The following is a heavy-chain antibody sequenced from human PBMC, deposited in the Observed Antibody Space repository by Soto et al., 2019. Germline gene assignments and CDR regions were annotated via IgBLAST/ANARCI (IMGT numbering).Heavy chain of an antibody. J-gene: IGHJ5*02. D-gene: IGHD2-2*02. CDR3: VKDGGYCSSATCYTPRNHYFDA. Sequence: GGSLRLSCAASGFDFSVYWMSWVRQVPGKGPEWVANIKFDGSEKQYVDSVKGRFTISRDNARNSVFLQMNSLRAGDTAVYYCVKDGGYCSSATCYTPRNHYFDAWGQGTLVTVSS. CDR2: IKFDGSEK. V-gene: IGHV3-7*03. CDR1: GFDFSVYW.